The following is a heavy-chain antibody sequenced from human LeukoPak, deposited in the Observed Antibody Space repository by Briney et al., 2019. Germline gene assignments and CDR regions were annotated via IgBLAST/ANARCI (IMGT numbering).Heavy chain of an antibody. Sequence: GGSLRLSCAASGFTFSSYGMHWVRQAPGKGLEWVAFIRYDGSNKYYADSVKGRFTISRDNSKNTLYLQMNSLRAEDTAVYYCAKTWAYYYDSSGYRPIVYWDQGTLVTVSS. CDR2: IRYDGSNK. V-gene: IGHV3-30*02. D-gene: IGHD3-22*01. CDR1: GFTFSSYG. CDR3: AKTWAYYYDSSGYRPIVY. J-gene: IGHJ4*02.